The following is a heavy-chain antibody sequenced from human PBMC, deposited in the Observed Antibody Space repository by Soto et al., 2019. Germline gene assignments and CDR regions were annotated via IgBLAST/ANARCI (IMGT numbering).Heavy chain of an antibody. D-gene: IGHD2-15*01. Sequence: QVHLVQSGAEVKKPGSSVKASCKASGVTFFNSGFSWVRQAPGQGLEWVGGILPTLHTTKYAQSFRGRVTITADESTSTAYMELSSLRADDTAVYYCASGPGYCSGGSCRPSEYFRHWGQGTLLIVSS. CDR1: GVTFFNSG. CDR3: ASGPGYCSGGSCRPSEYFRH. CDR2: ILPTLHTT. J-gene: IGHJ1*01. V-gene: IGHV1-69*11.